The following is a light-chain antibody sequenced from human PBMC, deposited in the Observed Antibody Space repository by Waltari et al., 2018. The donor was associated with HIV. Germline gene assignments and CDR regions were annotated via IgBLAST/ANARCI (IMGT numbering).Light chain of an antibody. CDR3: QQYGSSPWT. V-gene: IGKV3-20*01. J-gene: IGKJ1*01. Sequence: IVLPQSPGTLSLSPWERAPISCRASQSISSNYLAWYQQKPGQAPRLLIYGASSRATGIPDRFSGSGSGTDFTLNISRLEPEDFAVYYCQQYGSSPWTFGQGTKVEIK. CDR2: GAS. CDR1: QSISSNY.